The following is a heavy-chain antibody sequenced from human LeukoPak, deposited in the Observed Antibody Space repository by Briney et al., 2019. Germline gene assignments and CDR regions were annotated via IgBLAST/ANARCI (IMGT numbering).Heavy chain of an antibody. CDR1: GFPFSDFS. V-gene: IGHV3-23*01. Sequence: GGSLRLSCAPSGFPFSDFSMTWVRQAPGKRLEWISTTNSGGTNTYYAESVKGRFTISRDNSRNALYLQMSSLRVEDTAIYYCAKQSYARSLGEGGPGTLVTVSS. CDR2: TNSGGTNT. CDR3: AKQSYARSLGE. D-gene: IGHD2-8*01. J-gene: IGHJ4*02.